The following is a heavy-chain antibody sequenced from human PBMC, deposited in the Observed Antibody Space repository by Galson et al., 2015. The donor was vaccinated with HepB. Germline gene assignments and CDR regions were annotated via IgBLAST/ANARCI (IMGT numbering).Heavy chain of an antibody. CDR2: VRRKDNGYST. CDR3: ARVGPLSYSSSDC. D-gene: IGHD6-19*01. J-gene: IGHJ4*02. Sequence: SLRLSCAASGFSFSDHYMDWVRQAPGKGLAWVGRVRRKDNGYSTEYAASVKGRFIVSRDDSTKSIYLQMNGLKTEDTALYYCARVGPLSYSSSDCWGQGTLVTVSS. CDR1: GFSFSDHY. V-gene: IGHV3-72*01.